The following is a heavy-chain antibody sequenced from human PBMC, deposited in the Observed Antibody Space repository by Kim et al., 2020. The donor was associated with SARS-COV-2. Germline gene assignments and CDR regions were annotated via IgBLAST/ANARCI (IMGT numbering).Heavy chain of an antibody. J-gene: IGHJ4*02. Sequence: ASVKVSCKASGYTFTGYYMHWVRQAPGQGLEWMGRINPNSGGTNYAQKFQGRVTMTRDTSISTAYMELSRLRSDDTAVYYCARALSYYCGGDCYSSDYWGQGTLVTVSS. CDR3: ARALSYYCGGDCYSSDY. CDR2: INPNSGGT. CDR1: GYTFTGYY. V-gene: IGHV1-2*06. D-gene: IGHD2-21*01.